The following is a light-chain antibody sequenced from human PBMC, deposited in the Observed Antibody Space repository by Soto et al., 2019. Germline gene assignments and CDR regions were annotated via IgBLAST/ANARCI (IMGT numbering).Light chain of an antibody. CDR2: DAS. J-gene: IGKJ1*01. CDR1: QSISSSY. CDR3: QQRSNWPGT. V-gene: IGKV3D-20*02. Sequence: EIVLTQSPGTLSLSPGEGAALSCRSSQSISSSYLAWYQQKPGQAPRLLIYDASNRATGIPARFSGSGSGTDFTLTISSLEPEDFAVYYCQQRSNWPGTFGQGTKVDIK.